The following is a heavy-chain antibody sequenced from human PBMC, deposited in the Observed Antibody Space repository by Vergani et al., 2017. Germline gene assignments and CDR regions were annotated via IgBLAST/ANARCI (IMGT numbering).Heavy chain of an antibody. V-gene: IGHV3-11*06. CDR1: GFTFSDYY. Sequence: QVQLVESGGGLVKPGGSLRLSCAASGFTFSDYYMSWIRQAPGKGLEWVSYISSSSSYTNYADSVKGRFTISRDNSKNTLYLQMNSLRAEDTAVYYCARDGGYSSGWPYWYFDLWGRGTLVTVSS. D-gene: IGHD6-19*01. CDR3: ARDGGYSSGWPYWYFDL. CDR2: ISSSSSYT. J-gene: IGHJ2*01.